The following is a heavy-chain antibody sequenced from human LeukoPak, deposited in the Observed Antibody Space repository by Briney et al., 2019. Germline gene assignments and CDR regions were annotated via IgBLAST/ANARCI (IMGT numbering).Heavy chain of an antibody. CDR1: GYSFTDYY. Sequence: ASVQVSCKTSGYSFTDYYIHWVRQAPGQGLEWMGWINMKSGRTRYARQFQGRVTMTRDPSITTVYMDMAWLTSADTAIYFCGRADFIGACPYLIGPWGQGTLVTVSS. V-gene: IGHV1-2*02. D-gene: IGHD2-15*01. CDR2: INMKSGRT. J-gene: IGHJ5*02. CDR3: GRADFIGACPYLIGP.